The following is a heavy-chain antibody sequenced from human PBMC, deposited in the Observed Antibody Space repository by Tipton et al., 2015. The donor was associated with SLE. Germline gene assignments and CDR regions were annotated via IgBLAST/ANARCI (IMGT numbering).Heavy chain of an antibody. V-gene: IGHV3-30*04. Sequence: RSLRLSCAASGFTFRNYALHWVRQAPGKGLEWVALISYDGRSEYYADPVKGRFTISRDNSKNTLYLQLNSLRAEDTAVFYCARSYGSGSYSYYAMDVWGQGTTVTVSS. D-gene: IGHD3-10*01. CDR2: ISYDGRSE. J-gene: IGHJ6*02. CDR3: ARSYGSGSYSYYAMDV. CDR1: GFTFRNYA.